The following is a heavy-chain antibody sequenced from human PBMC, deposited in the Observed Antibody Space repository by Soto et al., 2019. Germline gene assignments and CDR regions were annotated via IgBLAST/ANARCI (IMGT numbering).Heavy chain of an antibody. V-gene: IGHV4-34*01. Sequence: SETLSLTCAVYGGSFSCYYWSWIRQPPGKGLEWIGEINHSGSTNYNPSLKSRVTISVDTSKNQFSLKLSSVTAADTAVYYCARGGDPTTATAALYYFDYWGQGTLVTVSS. CDR2: INHSGST. CDR3: ARGGDPTTATAALYYFDY. D-gene: IGHD5-18*01. J-gene: IGHJ4*02. CDR1: GGSFSCYY.